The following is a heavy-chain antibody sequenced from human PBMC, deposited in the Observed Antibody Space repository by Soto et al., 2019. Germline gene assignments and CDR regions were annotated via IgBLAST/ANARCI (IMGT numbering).Heavy chain of an antibody. Sequence: QVQLVQSGAEVKKPGASVKVSCKASGYTFSNYGISWVRQAPGQGLEWMGRITAYNSNTNYAQKFQGRVTMTTDTSTGTAYMELRSLRSDDTAIYYCARDHWGAVPATVDSWGQGTLVTVSS. CDR1: GYTFSNYG. CDR2: ITAYNSNT. CDR3: ARDHWGAVPATVDS. D-gene: IGHD7-27*01. V-gene: IGHV1-18*01. J-gene: IGHJ4*02.